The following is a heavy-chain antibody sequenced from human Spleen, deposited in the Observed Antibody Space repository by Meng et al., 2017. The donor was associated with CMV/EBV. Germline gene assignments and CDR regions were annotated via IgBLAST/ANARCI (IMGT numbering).Heavy chain of an antibody. D-gene: IGHD6-6*01. J-gene: IGHJ5*02. V-gene: IGHV4-39*07. CDR1: GGSISSSRYY. CDR2: LYYSGST. CDR3: AGYSSSSGDGYWFDP. Sequence: SGGSISSSRYYWGWIRQPPGKGLAWIGSLYYSGSTYYNPSLKSRVTISVDTSKNQFSLKLSSVTAADTAVYYCAGYSSSSGDGYWFDPWGQGTLVTVSS.